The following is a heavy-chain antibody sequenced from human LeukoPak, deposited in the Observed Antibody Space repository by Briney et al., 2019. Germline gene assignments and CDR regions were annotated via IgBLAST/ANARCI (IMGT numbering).Heavy chain of an antibody. J-gene: IGHJ3*02. V-gene: IGHV3-53*01. CDR1: GFTVSSNY. CDR3: AKDRDSSSWGASAFDI. D-gene: IGHD6-13*01. CDR2: LYSDGST. Sequence: GGSLRLSCAASGFTVSSNYMSWVRQAPGEGLGWVSVLYSDGSTHYADSVKGRFTISRDNSKNTLYLQMHSLRAEDTAVYYCAKDRDSSSWGASAFDIWGQGTMVTVSS.